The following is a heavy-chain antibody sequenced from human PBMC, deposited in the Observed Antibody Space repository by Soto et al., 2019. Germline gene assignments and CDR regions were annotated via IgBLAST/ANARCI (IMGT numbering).Heavy chain of an antibody. J-gene: IGHJ3*02. V-gene: IGHV3-30-3*01. D-gene: IGHD4-17*01. Sequence: QVQLVESGGGVVQPGRSLRLSCAASGFTFSSYAMHWVRQAPGKGLEWVAVISYDGSNKYYADSVKGRFTISRDNSKNTLYRQMNSLRAEDTAVYYCARVHDYGCNEGTWPDAFDIWGQGTMVTVSS. CDR1: GFTFSSYA. CDR2: ISYDGSNK. CDR3: ARVHDYGCNEGTWPDAFDI.